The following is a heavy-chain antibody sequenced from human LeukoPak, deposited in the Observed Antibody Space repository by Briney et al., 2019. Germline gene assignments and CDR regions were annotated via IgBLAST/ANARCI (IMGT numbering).Heavy chain of an antibody. CDR2: IYWNDER. CDR1: GFSFSTRGVG. CDR3: AHRLDVTHFDY. J-gene: IGHJ4*02. Sequence: PPLVKPTQPLTLTCTFSGFSFSTRGVGVGWIRQPPGKALEWLAFIYWNDERHYHPSLESRLTITKDTSKNQVVLTVTNLDPMDTATYYCAHRLDVTHFDYWGQGILVTVSS. D-gene: IGHD3/OR15-3a*01. V-gene: IGHV2-5*01.